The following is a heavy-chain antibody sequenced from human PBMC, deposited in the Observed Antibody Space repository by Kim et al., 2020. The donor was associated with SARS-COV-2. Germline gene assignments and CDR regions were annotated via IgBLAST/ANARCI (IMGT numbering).Heavy chain of an antibody. CDR2: ISGSGGST. CDR1: GFTFSSYA. V-gene: IGHV3-23*01. J-gene: IGHJ4*02. Sequence: GGSLRLSCAASGFTFSSYAMSWVRQAPGKGLEWVSAISGSGGSTYYADSVKGRFTISRDNSKNTLYLQMNSLRAEDTAVYYCAKGVLRGQYYDILTGYYKVDYGGQGTLVTVSS. CDR3: AKGVLRGQYYDILTGYYKVDY. D-gene: IGHD3-9*01.